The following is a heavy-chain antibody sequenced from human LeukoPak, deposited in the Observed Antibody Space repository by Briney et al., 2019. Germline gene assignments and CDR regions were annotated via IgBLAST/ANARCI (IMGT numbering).Heavy chain of an antibody. V-gene: IGHV1-46*01. Sequence: ASVKVSCKASGYTFTSYYMHWVRQAPGQGLEWMGLINPSGGSTSYAQKFQGRVTMTRDTSTSTVYMELSSLRSEDTAVYYCAAAYYDFWSGYPKRNWFDPWGQGTLVTVSS. CDR3: AAAYYDFWSGYPKRNWFDP. J-gene: IGHJ5*02. CDR2: INPSGGST. CDR1: GYTFTSYY. D-gene: IGHD3-3*01.